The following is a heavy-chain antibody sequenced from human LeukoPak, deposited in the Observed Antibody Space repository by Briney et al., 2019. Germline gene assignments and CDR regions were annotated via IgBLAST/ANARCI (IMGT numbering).Heavy chain of an antibody. Sequence: GGSLRLSCAASGFTFNNYAMNWVRQTPGGRLEWVSFIGISSGPLLYADSVKGRFTISRDNAKASVYLQMNRLRAEDTAIYYCARAKGYTSSYSFDYWGQGILVTVSS. CDR2: IGISSGPL. CDR3: ARAKGYTSSYSFDY. V-gene: IGHV3-48*04. J-gene: IGHJ4*02. D-gene: IGHD3-10*01. CDR1: GFTFNNYA.